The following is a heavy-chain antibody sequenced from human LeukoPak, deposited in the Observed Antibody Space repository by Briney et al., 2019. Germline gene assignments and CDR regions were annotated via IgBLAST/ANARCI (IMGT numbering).Heavy chain of an antibody. V-gene: IGHV6-1*01. CDR2: TYYRSNWYN. CDR1: GVSVSRNCAA. D-gene: IGHD6-19*01. Sequence: SQTLSLTCAISGVSVSRNCAAWNWIRQSPPRGLHWLGRTYYRSNWYNDYAVSVKSRITINPDTSKNQFSLQLNSVTPEDTAVYYCAKDKAGGGWYDPWGQGTLVNVSS. J-gene: IGHJ5*02. CDR3: AKDKAGGGWYDP.